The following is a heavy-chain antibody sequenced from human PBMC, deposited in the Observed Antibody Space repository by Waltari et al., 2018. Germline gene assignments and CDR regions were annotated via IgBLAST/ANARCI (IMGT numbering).Heavy chain of an antibody. D-gene: IGHD1-1*01. CDR3: ARWKSTGSMVWFDP. CDR1: GGAIRTSY. CDR2: IYYSGST. Sequence: QVQLQESGPGLVEPSETLSLTCTVSGGAIRTSYWSWIRQPPGKGLEYIGYIYYSGSTDYNPSLKSRVTISIDTSKNQFSLKLSSVTAADTAVYYCARWKSTGSMVWFDPWGQGTLVTVSS. J-gene: IGHJ5*02. V-gene: IGHV4-59*01.